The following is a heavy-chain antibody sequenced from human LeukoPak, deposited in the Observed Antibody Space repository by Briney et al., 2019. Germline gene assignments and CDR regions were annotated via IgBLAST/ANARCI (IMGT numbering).Heavy chain of an antibody. J-gene: IGHJ4*02. CDR1: GYTFTSYA. CDR2: INAGNGNT. D-gene: IGHD2-15*01. CDR3: ARDQQSGVAGLDY. V-gene: IGHV1-3*01. Sequence: GASVKVSCKASGYTFTSYAMHWLRQAPGQRLEWMGWINAGNGNTKYSQKFQGRVTITRDTSASTAYMELSSLRSEDTAVYYCARDQQSGVAGLDYWGQGTLVTVSS.